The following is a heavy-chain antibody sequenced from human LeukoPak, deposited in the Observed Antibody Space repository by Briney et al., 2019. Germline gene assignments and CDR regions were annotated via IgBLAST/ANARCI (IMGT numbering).Heavy chain of an antibody. CDR2: IYYSGST. Sequence: SGTLSLTCTVSGGSISSYYWSWIRQPPGKGLEWIGYIYYSGSTNYNPSLKSRVTISVDTSKNQFSLKLSSVTAADTAVYYCARLFSSWALVFDYWGQGTLVTVSS. CDR1: GGSISSYY. J-gene: IGHJ4*02. V-gene: IGHV4-59*01. CDR3: ARLFSSWALVFDY. D-gene: IGHD6-13*01.